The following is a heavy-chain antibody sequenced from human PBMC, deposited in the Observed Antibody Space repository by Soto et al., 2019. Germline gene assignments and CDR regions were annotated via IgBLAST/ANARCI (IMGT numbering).Heavy chain of an antibody. J-gene: IGHJ3*02. D-gene: IGHD5-18*01. Sequence: GGSLRLSCAASGFTFSSYSMNWFRQAPGKGLEWVSSISESSGYIYYADSVKGRFTISRDNAKNSLFLQMNSLRAEDTAVYYCARDSRAYNYGPDAFDIWGQGTMVTVSS. V-gene: IGHV3-21*01. CDR2: ISESSGYI. CDR1: GFTFSSYS. CDR3: ARDSRAYNYGPDAFDI.